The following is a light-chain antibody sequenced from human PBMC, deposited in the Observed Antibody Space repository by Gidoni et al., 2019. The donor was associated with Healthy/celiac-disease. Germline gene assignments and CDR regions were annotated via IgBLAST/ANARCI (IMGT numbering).Light chain of an antibody. CDR3: QQSYSTARCS. CDR1: QSISSY. Sequence: DIQMTQSPSSLSASVGDRVTIPCRASQSISSYLNWYQQKPGKAPKLLIYAASSLQSGVPSRFSGSGSGTDFTLTISSLQPEDFATYYCQQSYSTARCSFGQGTKLEIK. J-gene: IGKJ2*04. CDR2: AAS. V-gene: IGKV1-39*01.